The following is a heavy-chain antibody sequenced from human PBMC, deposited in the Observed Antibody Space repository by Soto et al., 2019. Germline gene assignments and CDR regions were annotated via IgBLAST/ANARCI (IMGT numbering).Heavy chain of an antibody. CDR1: GGSISSGGYY. CDR2: IYYSVST. CDR3: ARVGGVVEGAYYYDSSGYYYFES. J-gene: IGHJ4*02. D-gene: IGHD3-22*01. V-gene: IGHV4-31*03. Sequence: SETLSLTCTVSGGSISSGGYYWSWILQHPGKGLERIGYIYYSVSTYYNPSLKSRVTISVDTSKNHFSLKLSSVTAADTAVYYCARVGGVVEGAYYYDSSGYYYFESWGQENMVTVSS.